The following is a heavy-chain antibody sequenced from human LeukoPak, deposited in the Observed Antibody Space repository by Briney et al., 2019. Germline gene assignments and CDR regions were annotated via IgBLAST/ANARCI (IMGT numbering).Heavy chain of an antibody. CDR2: INPSGGST. D-gene: IGHD3-10*01. J-gene: IGHJ5*02. V-gene: IGHV1-46*01. Sequence: ASVKVSCKASGYTFTSYYMHWVRQAPGQGLEWMGIINPSGGSTSYAQKFQGWVTMTRDTSISTAYMELSRLRSDDTAVYYCARGSMVRGFVPENWFDPWGQGTLVTVSS. CDR3: ARGSMVRGFVPENWFDP. CDR1: GYTFTSYY.